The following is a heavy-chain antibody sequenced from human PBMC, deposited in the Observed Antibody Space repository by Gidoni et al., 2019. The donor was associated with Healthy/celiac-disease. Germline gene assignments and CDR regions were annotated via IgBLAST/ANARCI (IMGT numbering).Heavy chain of an antibody. J-gene: IGHJ6*02. CDR3: ASSVGSYYYYYGMDV. CDR1: GYSFTSYW. Sequence: EVQLVQSGAEVKKPGESLKISCKGSGYSFTSYWIGWVRQMPGKGLEWMGIIYPGDSDTRDSPSFQGQVTISADKSISTAYLQWSSLKASDTAMYYCASSVGSYYYYYGMDVWGQGTTVTVSS. CDR2: IYPGDSDT. V-gene: IGHV5-51*01.